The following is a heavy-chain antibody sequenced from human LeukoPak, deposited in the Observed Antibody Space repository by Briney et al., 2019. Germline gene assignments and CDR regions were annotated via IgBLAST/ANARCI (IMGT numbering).Heavy chain of an antibody. V-gene: IGHV1-3*01. CDR2: INAGNGNT. CDR1: GYTFTSYA. Sequence: ASVKVSCKASGYTFTSYAMHWVRQAPGQRLEWMGWINAGNGNTKYSQKFQGRVTITRDTSASTAYMELSSLRSEDTAVYYCARSTNIAAADYYFDYWGQGTLVTVSS. D-gene: IGHD6-13*01. CDR3: ARSTNIAAADYYFDY. J-gene: IGHJ4*02.